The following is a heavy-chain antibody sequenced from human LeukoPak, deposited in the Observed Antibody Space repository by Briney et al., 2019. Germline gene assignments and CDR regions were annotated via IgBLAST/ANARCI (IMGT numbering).Heavy chain of an antibody. Sequence: PGGSLRLSCAASGFTFSSHGMHWLRQAPGKGLVWVAVISYDGSNKYYAVSVKGRFTISRDNSKNTLYLQMNSLRAEDTAVYYCATSFSTPANYWGQGTLVTVSS. V-gene: IGHV3-30*03. D-gene: IGHD2-2*01. CDR3: ATSFSTPANY. CDR1: GFTFSSHG. CDR2: ISYDGSNK. J-gene: IGHJ4*02.